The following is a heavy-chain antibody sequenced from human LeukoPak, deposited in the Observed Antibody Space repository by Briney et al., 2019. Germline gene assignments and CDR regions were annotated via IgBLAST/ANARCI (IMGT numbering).Heavy chain of an antibody. CDR3: ARDILGYGDYRSIDY. D-gene: IGHD4-17*01. V-gene: IGHV3-11*01. CDR1: GFTFSDYY. Sequence: GGSLRLSCAASGFTFSDYYMSWIRQAPGKGLEWVSYVSGNGGTTSYADSVKGRFTISRDNAKNSLYLQMNSLRTEDTALYYCARDILGYGDYRSIDYWGQGTLVTVSS. J-gene: IGHJ4*02. CDR2: VSGNGGTT.